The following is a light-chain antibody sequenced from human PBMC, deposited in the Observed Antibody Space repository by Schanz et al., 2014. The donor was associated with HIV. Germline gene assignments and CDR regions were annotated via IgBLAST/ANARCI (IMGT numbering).Light chain of an antibody. V-gene: IGLV2-14*02. CDR3: CAYSSSATVV. Sequence: QSVLTQPASVSGSLGQSITISCTGSSSDVGSYNLVSWYQQHPGKAPKLMIYEVSKRPSGVPDRFSGSKSGNTASLTISGLQAEDEADYYCCAYSSSATVVFGTGTKLTVL. J-gene: IGLJ1*01. CDR1: SSDVGSYNL. CDR2: EVS.